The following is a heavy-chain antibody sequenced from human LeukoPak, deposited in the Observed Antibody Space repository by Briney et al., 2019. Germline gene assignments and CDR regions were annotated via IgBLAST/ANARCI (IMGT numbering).Heavy chain of an antibody. CDR1: GFTFSSYA. Sequence: GGSLRLSWAASGFTFSSYAMSWVRQAPGKGLEWVSAISTSGSITYYADSVKGRFTISRDNLKNTLYVQMNSLRAEDTAVYYCTKITGGNYWGQGTQVTVSS. D-gene: IGHD1-26*01. J-gene: IGHJ4*02. CDR3: TKITGGNY. CDR2: ISTSGSIT. V-gene: IGHV3-23*01.